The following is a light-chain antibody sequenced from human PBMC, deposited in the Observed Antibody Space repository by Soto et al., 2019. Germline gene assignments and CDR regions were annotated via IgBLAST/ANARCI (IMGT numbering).Light chain of an antibody. Sequence: EIVMTQSPGTLSLSPGERATLSCRASQSFSSNLAWYQQKPGQAPRLLIYGASTRAAGFPARFSGSGSGTEFTLTISSLQSEDFAVYYCQQYYDWPITFGQGTRLEIK. CDR1: QSFSSN. CDR2: GAS. V-gene: IGKV3-15*01. CDR3: QQYYDWPIT. J-gene: IGKJ5*01.